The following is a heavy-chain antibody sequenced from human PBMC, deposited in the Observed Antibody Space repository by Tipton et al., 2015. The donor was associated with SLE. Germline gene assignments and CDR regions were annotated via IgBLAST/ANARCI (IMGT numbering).Heavy chain of an antibody. D-gene: IGHD3-16*01. V-gene: IGHV4-34*01. CDR3: ARMEGMITYGGIAGL. CDR1: GGSFSGYY. J-gene: IGHJ4*02. CDR2: VNHLGTI. Sequence: GLVKPSETLSLTCDVNGGSFSGYYWSWIRQSPGKGLEWIGEVNHLGTIYYNASLKSRATISIDTSKSHFSLKLTSVTAADTAVYYCARMEGMITYGGIAGLWGQGTVITVSS.